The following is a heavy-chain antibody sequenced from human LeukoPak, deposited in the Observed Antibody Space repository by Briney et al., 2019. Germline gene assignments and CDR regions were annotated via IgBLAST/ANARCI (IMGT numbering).Heavy chain of an antibody. D-gene: IGHD3-9*01. J-gene: IGHJ3*02. V-gene: IGHV3-23*01. Sequence: GGSLRLSCAASGFTFSSYAMSWVRQAPGKGLEWVSTISGSGGSTYYADSVRGRFTTSRDNSKNTLYLQMNSLRAEDTAVYYCAKLRDTLTGRDAFDIWGQGTMVTVSS. CDR2: ISGSGGST. CDR3: AKLRDTLTGRDAFDI. CDR1: GFTFSSYA.